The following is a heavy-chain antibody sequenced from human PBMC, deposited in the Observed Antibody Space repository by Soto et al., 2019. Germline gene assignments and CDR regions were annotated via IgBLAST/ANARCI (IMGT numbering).Heavy chain of an antibody. J-gene: IGHJ6*02. CDR2: ISGSGGST. D-gene: IGHD3-3*01. CDR3: AGTDFWSGYSKNYGMDV. Sequence: PGGSLRLSCAASGFTFSSYAMSWVRQAPGKGLEWVSAISGSGGSTYYADSVKGRFTISRDNSKNTLYLQMNSLRAEDTAVYYCAGTDFWSGYSKNYGMDVWGQGTTVTVSS. CDR1: GFTFSSYA. V-gene: IGHV3-23*01.